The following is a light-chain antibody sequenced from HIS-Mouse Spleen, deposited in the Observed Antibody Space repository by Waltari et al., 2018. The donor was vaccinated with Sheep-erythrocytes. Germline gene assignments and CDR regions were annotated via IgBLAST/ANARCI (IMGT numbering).Light chain of an antibody. CDR1: KLGDKY. Sequence: SYELTQPPSVSVSPGQTASITCLGHKLGDKYACWYQQKPGQAPVLVIYQDSKRPSGIPERFSGSNSGNTATLTISGTQAMDEADYYCQAWDSSTAWVFGGGTKLTVL. CDR2: QDS. CDR3: QAWDSSTAWV. J-gene: IGLJ3*02. V-gene: IGLV3-1*01.